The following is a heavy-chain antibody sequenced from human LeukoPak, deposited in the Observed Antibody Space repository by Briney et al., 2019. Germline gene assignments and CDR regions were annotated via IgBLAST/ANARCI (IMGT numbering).Heavy chain of an antibody. CDR3: ARDPPGGRYGMDV. D-gene: IGHD3-16*01. CDR1: GGTFTSYV. CDR2: IIPIFGTA. J-gene: IGHJ6*04. Sequence: SVKVSCKASGGTFTSYVISWVGQAPGQGGEWMGGIIPIFGTANYAQKFQGRVTITADESTSTAYMELSSLRSEDTAVYYCARDPPGGRYGMDVWGKGTTVTVSS. V-gene: IGHV1-69*01.